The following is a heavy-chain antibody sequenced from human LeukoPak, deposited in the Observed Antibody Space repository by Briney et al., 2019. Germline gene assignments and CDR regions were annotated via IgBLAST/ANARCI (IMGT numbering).Heavy chain of an antibody. D-gene: IGHD6-13*01. Sequence: GDSLKISCKGSGYSFTSCWIGWVRQMPGKDLEWMGSIYPGDSDTRYSPSFQGQVTISADKYISTAYLQWSSLKASDTAMYYCARQVRSSSWPNWFDPWGQGTLVTVSS. CDR3: ARQVRSSSWPNWFDP. J-gene: IGHJ5*02. V-gene: IGHV5-51*01. CDR2: IYPGDSDT. CDR1: GYSFTSCW.